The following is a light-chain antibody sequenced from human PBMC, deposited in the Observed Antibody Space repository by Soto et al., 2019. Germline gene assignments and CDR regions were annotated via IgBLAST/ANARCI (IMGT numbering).Light chain of an antibody. CDR2: AAS. J-gene: IGKJ4*02. CDR3: RHHNNYQLA. Sequence: DTQMTQSGSSLSASVGDRVTITCWATHSIVTYLNWYQQRPWKAPKLLISAASSLQSGVPARFSGRGGRKHTIITSSRLPAESATHYCRHHNNYQLAFGGGTKVDIK. CDR1: HSIVTY. V-gene: IGKV1-39*01.